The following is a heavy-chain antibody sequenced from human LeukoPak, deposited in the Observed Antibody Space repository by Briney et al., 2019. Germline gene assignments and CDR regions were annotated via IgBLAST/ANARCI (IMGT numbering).Heavy chain of an antibody. V-gene: IGHV3-23*01. Sequence: GGSLRLSCADSGFTFSSYAMSWVRQAPGKGLEWVSAISGSGSYTYYADSVRGRFTISRDNSKKTLYLQMNSLRAEDTAVYFCTYYYDSSGYLEGAFDIWGQGTMVTVSS. CDR1: GFTFSSYA. CDR2: ISGSGSYT. J-gene: IGHJ3*02. CDR3: TYYYDSSGYLEGAFDI. D-gene: IGHD3-22*01.